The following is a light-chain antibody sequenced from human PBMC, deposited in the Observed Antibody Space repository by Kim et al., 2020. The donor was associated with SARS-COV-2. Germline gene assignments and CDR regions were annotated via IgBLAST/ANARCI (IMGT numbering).Light chain of an antibody. CDR3: QTWDSTTVI. Sequence: VSPGQTARMTCSGDKLGEKYTCWYQHKSGQSPVVVIYQDNKRPSGMTERFSGSSSGNTATLTISGTQPMDEADYYCQTWDSTTVIFGGGTQLTVL. CDR2: QDN. CDR1: KLGEKY. J-gene: IGLJ2*01. V-gene: IGLV3-1*01.